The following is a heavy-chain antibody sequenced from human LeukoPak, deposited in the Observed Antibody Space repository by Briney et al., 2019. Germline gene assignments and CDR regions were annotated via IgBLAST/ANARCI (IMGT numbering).Heavy chain of an antibody. V-gene: IGHV3-23*01. Sequence: PGGSLRLSCAATGFTFSNYDMSWVRQAPGKGLEWVSGISGSGGRTWYADSVKGRFTITRDNFKNTLYLQMNSPRAEDTAVYYCAKHDSEGYGDFDYWGQGSLVTVSS. CDR1: GFTFSNYD. D-gene: IGHD3-22*01. J-gene: IGHJ4*02. CDR2: ISGSGGRT. CDR3: AKHDSEGYGDFDY.